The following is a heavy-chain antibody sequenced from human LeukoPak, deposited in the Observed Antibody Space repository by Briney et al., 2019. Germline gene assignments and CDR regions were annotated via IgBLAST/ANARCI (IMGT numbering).Heavy chain of an antibody. D-gene: IGHD6-13*01. CDR2: IYYSGST. V-gene: IGHV4-59*12. J-gene: IGHJ4*02. CDR1: GGSISSYY. CDR3: ARDRYSSSRANFDY. Sequence: SETLSLTCTVSGGSISSYYWNWIRQPPGKGLEWIGYIYYSGSTNYNPSLKSRVTISVDTSKNQFSLKLSSVTAADTAVYYCARDRYSSSRANFDYWGQGTLVTVSS.